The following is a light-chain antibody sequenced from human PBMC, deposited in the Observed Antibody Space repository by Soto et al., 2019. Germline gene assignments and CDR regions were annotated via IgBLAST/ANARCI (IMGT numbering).Light chain of an antibody. J-gene: IGKJ1*01. CDR2: GTS. CDR1: QSISNNH. Sequence: EIVLTQSPGTLSLSPGERVTLSCRASQSISNNHLAWYQQKPGQAPRLLIHGTSNRATGIPDRFSGSGSGTDFTLTFRRLEPEDFAVYYCKQYGSSPWTFGQGTKVDI. V-gene: IGKV3-20*01. CDR3: KQYGSSPWT.